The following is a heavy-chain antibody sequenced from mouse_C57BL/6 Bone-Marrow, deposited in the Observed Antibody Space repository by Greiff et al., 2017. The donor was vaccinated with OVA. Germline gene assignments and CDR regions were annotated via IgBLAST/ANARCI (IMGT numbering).Heavy chain of an antibody. V-gene: IGHV5-9*01. CDR3: ARPSFIYYDYFAY. J-gene: IGHJ3*01. CDR1: GFTFSSYT. D-gene: IGHD2-4*01. CDR2: ISGGGGNT. Sequence: EVQLVESGGGLVKPGGSLKLSCAASGFTFSSYTMSWVRQTPEKRLEWVATISGGGGNTYYPDSVKGRFTISRDNAKNTLYLQMSSLRSEDTALYYCARPSFIYYDYFAYWGQGTLVTVSA.